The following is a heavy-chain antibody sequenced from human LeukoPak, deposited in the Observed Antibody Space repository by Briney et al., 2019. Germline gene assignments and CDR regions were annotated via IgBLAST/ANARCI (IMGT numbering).Heavy chain of an antibody. D-gene: IGHD6-6*01. CDR1: GFTFSSYE. J-gene: IGHJ4*02. Sequence: PGGSLRLSCAGSGFTFSSYEMNWVRQAPGKGPEWVSFISSRSATIYYADSVKGRFTISRDNAKNSLYLQMNSLSAEDTAVYYCARANYSSSSLEYWGQGTLVTVSS. CDR2: ISSRSATI. V-gene: IGHV3-48*03. CDR3: ARANYSSSSLEY.